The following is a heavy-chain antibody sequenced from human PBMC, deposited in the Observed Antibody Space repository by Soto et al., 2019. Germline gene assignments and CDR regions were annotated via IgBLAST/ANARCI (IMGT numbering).Heavy chain of an antibody. CDR3: ARYYGDYLFDY. V-gene: IGHV3-30-3*01. CDR2: ISYDGSNK. Sequence: QVPLVESGGGVVQPGRSLRLSCAASGFTFSTYDMHWVRQAPGKGLEWVAVISYDGSNKYYADSVKGRFTISRDNSNNTLYLQMNSLRAEDTAVYYCARYYGDYLFDYWGQGTLVTVSS. J-gene: IGHJ4*02. CDR1: GFTFSTYD. D-gene: IGHD4-17*01.